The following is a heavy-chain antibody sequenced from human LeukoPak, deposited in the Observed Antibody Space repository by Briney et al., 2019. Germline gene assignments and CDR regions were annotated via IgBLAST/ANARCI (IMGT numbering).Heavy chain of an antibody. V-gene: IGHV3-11*05. Sequence: GGSLRLPCAASGFTFSDYYMSWIRQAPGKGLEWVSYITSSSSYTNYADSVKGRFTISRDNAKNSLYLQMNSLRAEDTAVYYCARDYYDSSGYYYFDYWGQGTLVTVSS. CDR1: GFTFSDYY. CDR3: ARDYYDSSGYYYFDY. D-gene: IGHD3-22*01. J-gene: IGHJ4*02. CDR2: ITSSSSYT.